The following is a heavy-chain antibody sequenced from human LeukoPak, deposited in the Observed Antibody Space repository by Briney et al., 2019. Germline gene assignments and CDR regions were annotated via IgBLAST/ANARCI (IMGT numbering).Heavy chain of an antibody. CDR3: ARDVGSLYDFIDY. D-gene: IGHD3-3*01. CDR2: ISVYKGNT. Sequence: GASVKVSCKASGYTFTNYGINWVRQAPGQGLEWIGWISVYKGNTNYAQKFQGRVTITTDTSTNTAYLELRSLRSGDTAVYYCARDVGSLYDFIDYWGQGTLVTVSS. J-gene: IGHJ4*02. V-gene: IGHV1-18*01. CDR1: GYTFTNYG.